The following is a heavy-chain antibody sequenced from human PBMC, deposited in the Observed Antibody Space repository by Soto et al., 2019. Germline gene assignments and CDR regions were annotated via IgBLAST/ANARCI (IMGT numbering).Heavy chain of an antibody. Sequence: XGSLRVTSAASRFTFSSSWMSWVRQAPGKGLGWVAHIKQGGSETYYEDSVKGRFTISRDNAKNSLYLQMNSLRAEDTAVYYCARDYALAVPGRYYYYGMEVWGQGTTVTV. CDR2: IKQGGSET. J-gene: IGHJ6*02. D-gene: IGHD6-19*01. CDR1: RFTFSSSW. V-gene: IGHV3-7*01. CDR3: ARDYALAVPGRYYYYGMEV.